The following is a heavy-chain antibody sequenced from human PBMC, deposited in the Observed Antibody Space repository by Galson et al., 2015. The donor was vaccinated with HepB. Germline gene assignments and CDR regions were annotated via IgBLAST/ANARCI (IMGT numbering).Heavy chain of an antibody. J-gene: IGHJ4*02. CDR3: ARGIVGATGGYYFDY. V-gene: IGHV3-13*01. CDR2: IGTAGDT. D-gene: IGHD1-26*01. CDR1: GFTFSSYD. Sequence: LRLSCAASGFTFSSYDMHWVRQATGKGLEWVSAIGTAGDTHYPGSVKGRFTISRENAKNSLYLQMNSLRAGDTAVYYCARGIVGATGGYYFDYWGQGTLVTVSS.